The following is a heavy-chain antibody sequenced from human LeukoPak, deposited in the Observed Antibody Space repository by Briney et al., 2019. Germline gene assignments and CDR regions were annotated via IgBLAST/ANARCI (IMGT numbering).Heavy chain of an antibody. D-gene: IGHD5-24*01. CDR3: ARPCPDIDGYKY. CDR2: IIPIFGTA. J-gene: IGHJ4*02. CDR1: GGTFSSYA. Sequence: SVKVSCKASGGTFSSYAISWVQQAPGQGLEWMGGIIPIFGTANYAQKFQGRVTITADESTSTAYMELSSLRSEDTAVYYCARPCPDIDGYKYWGQGTLVTVSS. V-gene: IGHV1-69*13.